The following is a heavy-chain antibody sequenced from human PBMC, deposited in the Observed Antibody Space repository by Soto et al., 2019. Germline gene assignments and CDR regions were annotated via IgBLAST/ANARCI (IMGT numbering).Heavy chain of an antibody. CDR1: GFTFSSSA. V-gene: IGHV3-23*01. CDR3: AKYGLMSGIIIIYDLPGVYYYYGMDV. J-gene: IGHJ6*02. D-gene: IGHD3-10*01. Sequence: GGSLRLSCAASGFTFSSSAMSWVRQAPGKELERVSAIRGSDGNTYYADSVKGRFTISRDNSKNTLYLQMNSLRAEDTAVYYCAKYGLMSGIIIIYDLPGVYYYYGMDVWGQGTTVTVSS. CDR2: IRGSDGNT.